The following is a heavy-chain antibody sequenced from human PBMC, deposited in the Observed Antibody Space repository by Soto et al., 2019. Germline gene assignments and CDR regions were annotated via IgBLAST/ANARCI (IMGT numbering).Heavy chain of an antibody. CDR3: AKDPRDGYKENYFDY. J-gene: IGHJ4*02. D-gene: IGHD5-12*01. CDR2: ISYDGSNK. Sequence: HPGGSLRLSCAASGFTFSSYGMHWVRQAPGKGLEWVAVISYDGSNKYYADSVKGRFTISRDNSRNTLYLQMNSLRAEDTALYYCAKDPRDGYKENYFDYWGQGTLVTVSS. CDR1: GFTFSSYG. V-gene: IGHV3-30*18.